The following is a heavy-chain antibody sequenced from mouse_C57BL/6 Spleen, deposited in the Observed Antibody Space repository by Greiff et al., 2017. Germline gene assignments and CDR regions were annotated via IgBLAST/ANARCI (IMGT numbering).Heavy chain of an antibody. CDR1: GYSFTSYT. J-gene: IGHJ3*01. Sequence: QVPLQQSGAELARPCASVTMSCKASGYSFTSYTLHLLQQRPGPGQQWIGYLNPCSGYTKYNQKFKDKATLTADKSSRTAYMQLSSMTSEDSAVYYCAIYDYDLAWFAYWGQGTLVTVSA. CDR3: AIYDYDLAWFAY. D-gene: IGHD2-4*01. CDR2: LNPCSGYT. V-gene: IGHV1-4*01.